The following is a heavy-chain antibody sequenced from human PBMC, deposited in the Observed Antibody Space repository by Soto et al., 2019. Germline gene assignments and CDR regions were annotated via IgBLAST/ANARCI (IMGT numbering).Heavy chain of an antibody. D-gene: IGHD6-19*01. CDR2: ISYDGSNK. CDR1: GFTFSSYA. CDR3: ARDYSSGWYDY. Sequence: GGSLRLSCAASGFTFSSYAMHWVRQAPGKGLEWVAVISYDGSNKYYADSVKGRFTISRDNSKNTLYLQMNSLRAEDTAVYYCARDYSSGWYDYWGQGTLVTVSS. V-gene: IGHV3-30-3*01. J-gene: IGHJ4*02.